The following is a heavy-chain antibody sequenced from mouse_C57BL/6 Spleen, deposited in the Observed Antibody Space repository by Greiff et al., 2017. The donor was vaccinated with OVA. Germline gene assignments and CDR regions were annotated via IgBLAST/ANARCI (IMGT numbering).Heavy chain of an antibody. J-gene: IGHJ4*01. CDR3: AREGYDYDTGYYAMDY. V-gene: IGHV3-6*01. Sequence: EVKLVESGPGLVKPSQSLSLTCSVTGYSITSGYYWNWIRQFPGNKLEWMGYISYDGSNNYNPSLKNRISITRDTSKNQFFLKLNSVTTEDTATYYCAREGYDYDTGYYAMDYWGQGTSVTVSS. CDR1: GYSITSGYY. D-gene: IGHD2-4*01. CDR2: ISYDGSN.